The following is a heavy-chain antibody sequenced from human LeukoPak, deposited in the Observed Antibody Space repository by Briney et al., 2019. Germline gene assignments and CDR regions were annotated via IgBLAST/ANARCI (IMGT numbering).Heavy chain of an antibody. D-gene: IGHD3-16*01. CDR1: GFTFSSYG. J-gene: IGHJ4*02. Sequence: GRSLRLSCAASGFTFSSYGMHWVRQAPGEGLVWVSRINSDGTTTYADSVKGRFTISRDNAKNTLYLQMNSLRVEDTAVYYCARDWYYSIDYWGRGTLVTVSS. CDR3: ARDWYYSIDY. V-gene: IGHV3-74*01. CDR2: INSDGTT.